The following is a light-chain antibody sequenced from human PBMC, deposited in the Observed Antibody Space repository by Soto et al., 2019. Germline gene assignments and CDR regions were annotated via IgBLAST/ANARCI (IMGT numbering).Light chain of an antibody. CDR2: DAS. Sequence: AIQLTQSPSSLSASVGDRVTITCRASQGISSALVWYQQKPGKAPKLLIYDASSLESGVPSRFSGSGSGTDCTLTISSLQPEDFATYHCQQFNSYPLTFGGGTKVEIK. J-gene: IGKJ4*01. CDR3: QQFNSYPLT. CDR1: QGISSA. V-gene: IGKV1-13*02.